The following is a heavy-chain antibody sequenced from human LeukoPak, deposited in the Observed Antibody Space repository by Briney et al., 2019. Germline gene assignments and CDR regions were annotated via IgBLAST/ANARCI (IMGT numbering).Heavy chain of an antibody. Sequence: ASVKVSCKASGYTFTNYYIHWVRQAPGQGLEWMGLINPCGDNTDYAQNFQGRVTMTRDTSTSRVSMGLSSLRSGDTAVYYCARIRDGNNDAYDTWGQGTMVTVSS. CDR1: GYTFTNYY. D-gene: IGHD5-24*01. CDR3: ARIRDGNNDAYDT. J-gene: IGHJ3*02. V-gene: IGHV1-46*01. CDR2: INPCGDNT.